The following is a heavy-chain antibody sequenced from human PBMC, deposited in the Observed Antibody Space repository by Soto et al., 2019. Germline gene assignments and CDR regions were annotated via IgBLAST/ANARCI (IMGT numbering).Heavy chain of an antibody. CDR1: GFTFDDYA. J-gene: IGHJ6*03. D-gene: IGHD3-10*01. Sequence: EVQLVESGGGLVQPGRSLRLSCAASGFTFDDYAMHWVRQAPGKGLEWVSGISWNSGSIGYADSVKGRFTISRDNAKNSLYLQMNSLRAEDTALYYYAKDSGAHKLSGSYISYYYYYYMDVWGKGTTVTVSS. CDR2: ISWNSGSI. CDR3: AKDSGAHKLSGSYISYYYYYYMDV. V-gene: IGHV3-9*01.